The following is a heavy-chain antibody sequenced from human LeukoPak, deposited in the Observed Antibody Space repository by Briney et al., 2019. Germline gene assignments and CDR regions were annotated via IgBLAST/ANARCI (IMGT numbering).Heavy chain of an antibody. CDR3: ARVLGYDLMTAAGSGLGGTTVVKNWFDP. CDR2: ISWNSGSI. Sequence: HSGRSLRLSCAASGFTFDDYAMHWVRQAPGKGLEWVSGISWNSGSIGYADSVKGRFTISRDNAKNSLYLQMNSLRAEDAALYYCARVLGYDLMTAAGSGLGGTTVVKNWFDPWGQGTLVTVSS. J-gene: IGHJ5*02. CDR1: GFTFDDYA. V-gene: IGHV3-9*01. D-gene: IGHD6-13*01.